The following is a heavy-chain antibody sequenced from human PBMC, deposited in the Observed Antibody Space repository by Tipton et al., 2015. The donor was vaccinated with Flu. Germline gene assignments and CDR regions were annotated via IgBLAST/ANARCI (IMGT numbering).Heavy chain of an antibody. D-gene: IGHD3-3*01. CDR1: GGSFSGYY. V-gene: IGHV4-34*01. CDR3: ARGRRVVDY. Sequence: TLSLTCAVYGGSFSGYYWSWIRQPPGKGLEWIGEINHSGSTNYNPSLKSRVTISVDTSKNQFSLKLSSVTAADTAVYYCARGRRVVDYWGQGTLVTVSS. CDR2: INHSGST. J-gene: IGHJ4*02.